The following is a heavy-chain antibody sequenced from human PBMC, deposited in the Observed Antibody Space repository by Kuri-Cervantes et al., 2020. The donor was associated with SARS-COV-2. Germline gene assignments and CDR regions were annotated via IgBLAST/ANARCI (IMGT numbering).Heavy chain of an antibody. J-gene: IGHJ6*02. CDR1: GLTSGSYG. CDR2: ISYDGSNI. CDR3: AREGYGMDV. Sequence: GSRRLSCAASGLTSGSYGMHCVRQVPGEGLEWVVVISYDGSNIYYADSVKGRFTISRDNSKNTLYLQMNSLRAEDAAVYYCAREGYGMDVWGQGTTVTVSS. V-gene: IGHV3-30*03.